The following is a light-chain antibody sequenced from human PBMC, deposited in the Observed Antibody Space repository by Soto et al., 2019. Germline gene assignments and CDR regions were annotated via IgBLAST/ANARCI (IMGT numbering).Light chain of an antibody. CDR2: DAS. CDR1: ESIGNY. Sequence: EVVLTQSTATLSLSPGERATLSCRASESIGNYLAWYQQKLGQAPKLLIYDASHRAIGIPGRFSGDGSGTDFTLPISSLEPEDFAVYYCQWRSDWPPRLTFGGGTKVEIK. V-gene: IGKV3-11*01. J-gene: IGKJ4*01. CDR3: QWRSDWPPRLT.